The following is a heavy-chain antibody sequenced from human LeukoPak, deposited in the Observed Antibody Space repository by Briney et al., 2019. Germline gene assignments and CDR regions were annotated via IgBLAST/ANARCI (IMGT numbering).Heavy chain of an antibody. Sequence: ASVTVSFTASGYTFTIYDINWVRQATGQGLEWMGWMNPNSGNTGYAQKFQGRVTITRNTSISTAYMELSSLRSEDTAVYYCARAGEGILTGSSNYYMDVWGKGTTVTVSS. CDR3: ARAGEGILTGSSNYYMDV. CDR1: GYTFTIYD. J-gene: IGHJ6*03. D-gene: IGHD3-9*01. CDR2: MNPNSGNT. V-gene: IGHV1-8*03.